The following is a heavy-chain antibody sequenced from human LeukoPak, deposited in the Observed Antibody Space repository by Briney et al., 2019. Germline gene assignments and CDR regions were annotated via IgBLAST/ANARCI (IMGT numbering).Heavy chain of an antibody. CDR3: ASHADIVVVPAAFDY. J-gene: IGHJ4*02. D-gene: IGHD2-2*01. CDR2: ISSSGSTI. Sequence: GGSLRLSCAASGFTFSDYYMSWIRQAPGKGLEWVSYISSSGSTIYYADPVKGRFTISRDNAKNSLYLQMNSLRAEDTAVYYCASHADIVVVPAAFDYWGQGTLVTVSS. CDR1: GFTFSDYY. V-gene: IGHV3-11*01.